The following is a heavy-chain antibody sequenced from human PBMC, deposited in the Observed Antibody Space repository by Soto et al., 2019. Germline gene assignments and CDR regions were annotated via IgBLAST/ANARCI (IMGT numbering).Heavy chain of an antibody. V-gene: IGHV3-21*01. J-gene: IGHJ3*02. CDR3: ARERGYNWGSKRHDAFDI. CDR1: GFTFSSYS. CDR2: ISSSSSYI. D-gene: IGHD1-20*01. Sequence: EVQLVESGGDLGKPGGSQRLSCAASGFTFSSYSMNWVRQAPGKGLEWVSSISSSSSYIYYADSVKGRFTISRDNAKNSLYLQMNSLRAEDTAVYYCARERGYNWGSKRHDAFDIWGQRTMVTVSS.